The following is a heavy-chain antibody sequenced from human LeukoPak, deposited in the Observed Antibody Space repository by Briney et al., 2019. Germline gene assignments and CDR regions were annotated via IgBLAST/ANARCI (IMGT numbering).Heavy chain of an antibody. CDR2: INPSGGST. V-gene: IGHV1-46*01. CDR3: ARGISGVRGVIIYDY. Sequence: ASVKVSCKASGYTFTSYYMHWVRQAPGQGLGWMGIINPSGGSTSYAQKFQGRVTMTRDTSTSTVYMELSSLRSEDTAVYYCARGISGVRGVIIYDYWGQGTLVTVSS. J-gene: IGHJ4*02. CDR1: GYTFTSYY. D-gene: IGHD3-10*01.